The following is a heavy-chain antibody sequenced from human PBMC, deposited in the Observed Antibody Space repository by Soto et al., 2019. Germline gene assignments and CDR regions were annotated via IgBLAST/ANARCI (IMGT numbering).Heavy chain of an antibody. CDR3: ARRREHGFGPAFFDY. Sequence: QVQLVQSGAEVKKPGSSVKVSCKASGGTFSSYAISWVRQAPGQGLEWMGGIIPICGTANYAQKIQGRVTITADKSTSTAYMELSSLRSEDTAVYYCARRREHGFGPAFFDYWGQGTLVTVSS. V-gene: IGHV1-69*06. J-gene: IGHJ4*02. CDR1: GGTFSSYA. D-gene: IGHD1-26*01. CDR2: IIPICGTA.